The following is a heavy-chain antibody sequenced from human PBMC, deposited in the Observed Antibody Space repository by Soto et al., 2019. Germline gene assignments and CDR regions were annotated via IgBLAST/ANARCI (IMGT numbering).Heavy chain of an antibody. CDR3: ATYPTTVTSDY. CDR2: IYYSGSA. V-gene: IGHV4-61*01. Sequence: QVQLQESGPGLVKPSETLSLTCTVSGGSVSSGSYYWSWIRQPPGKGLEWIGYIYYSGSANYNPSLKSRVTISLDTSKNQFSLKLRAVTAADTAGYYCATYPTTVTSDYWGQGTLGTVSS. CDR1: GGSVSSGSYY. J-gene: IGHJ4*02. D-gene: IGHD4-17*01.